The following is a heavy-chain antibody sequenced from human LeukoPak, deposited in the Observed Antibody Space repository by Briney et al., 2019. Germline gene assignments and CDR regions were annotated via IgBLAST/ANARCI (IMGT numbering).Heavy chain of an antibody. V-gene: IGHV3-49*04. J-gene: IGHJ4*02. CDR2: IRTKAYGGTT. Sequence: GGSLRLSCTASGFTFGDYVMSWVRQAPGKGLEWVGFIRTKAYGGTTQYAASVKGRFTISRDDSMNVAYLEMNSLQTEDTAMYYCTRGLSYYASGSYLYWGQGTLVTVSS. CDR1: GFTFGDYV. D-gene: IGHD3-10*01. CDR3: TRGLSYYASGSYLY.